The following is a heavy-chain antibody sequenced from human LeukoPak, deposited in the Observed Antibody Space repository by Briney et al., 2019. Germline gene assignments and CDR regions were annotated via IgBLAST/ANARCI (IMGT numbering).Heavy chain of an antibody. V-gene: IGHV3-7*01. CDR1: GFTFSSYW. Sequence: PGGSLRLSCAASGFTFSSYWMSWVRQAPGKGLEWVANIKQEGSEKYYVDSVKGRFTISRDNAKNSLYLQMNSLRAEDTAVYYCARDLTHSDFDYWGQGTLVTVSS. CDR3: ARDLTHSDFDY. D-gene: IGHD6-13*01. CDR2: IKQEGSEK. J-gene: IGHJ4*02.